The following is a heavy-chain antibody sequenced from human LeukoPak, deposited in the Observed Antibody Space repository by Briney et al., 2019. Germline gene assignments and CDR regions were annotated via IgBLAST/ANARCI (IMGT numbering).Heavy chain of an antibody. Sequence: PGRSLRLSCAASGFTFSSYAMSWVRQAPGKGLEWVSAISGSGGSTYYADSVKGRFTISRDNSKNTLYLQMNSLRAEDTAVYYCAKGGSRYYYYGMDVWGQGTTVTVSS. CDR3: AKGGSRYYYYGMDV. V-gene: IGHV3-23*01. CDR1: GFTFSSYA. CDR2: ISGSGGST. J-gene: IGHJ6*02.